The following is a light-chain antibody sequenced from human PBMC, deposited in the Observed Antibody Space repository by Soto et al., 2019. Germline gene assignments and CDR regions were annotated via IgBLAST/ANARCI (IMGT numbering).Light chain of an antibody. Sequence: EIVLTQSPGTLSLSPGERATLSCRASQLFSSNLAWYQRRPGQAPRLLIYGSSTRATGVPARFSGSASGTEFTLTISSLQSEDFGVYYCQQYNDWPRTFGQGTRLEI. CDR2: GSS. J-gene: IGKJ5*01. CDR3: QQYNDWPRT. V-gene: IGKV3-15*01. CDR1: QLFSSN.